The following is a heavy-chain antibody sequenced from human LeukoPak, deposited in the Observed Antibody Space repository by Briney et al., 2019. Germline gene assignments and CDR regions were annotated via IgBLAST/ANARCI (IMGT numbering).Heavy chain of an antibody. CDR2: ISGRGDIT. J-gene: IGHJ6*02. V-gene: IGHV3-23*01. CDR1: GFNFNNYA. Sequence: GGSLRLSCAASGFNFNNYAMSWVRQAPGKGLQWVSSISGRGDITHYADSVKGRFTIYRDNSKNTLYLQMNSLRAEDTAVYYCARGGTAYGDYLIPPYYYYGMDVWGQGTTVTVSS. D-gene: IGHD4-17*01. CDR3: ARGGTAYGDYLIPPYYYYGMDV.